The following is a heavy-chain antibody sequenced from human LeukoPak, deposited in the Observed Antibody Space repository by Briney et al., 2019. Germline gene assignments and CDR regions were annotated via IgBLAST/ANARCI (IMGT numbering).Heavy chain of an antibody. J-gene: IGHJ1*01. V-gene: IGHV3-7*03. CDR1: GFTFSTYW. CDR3: AKDDDWGRYKH. CDR2: IKQDGSEK. D-gene: IGHD3-16*01. Sequence: PGGSLRLSCAASGFTFSTYWVSWVRQAPGRGLEWVANIKQDGSEKDYVDSVKGRFTISRDNSKNTQSLQMNSLRAEDTAVYYCAKDDDWGRYKHWGQGTLVTVSS.